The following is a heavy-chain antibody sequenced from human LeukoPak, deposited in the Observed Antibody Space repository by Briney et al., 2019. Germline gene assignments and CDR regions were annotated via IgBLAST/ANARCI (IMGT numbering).Heavy chain of an antibody. J-gene: IGHJ3*02. Sequence: GGPLRLSCAASGFTFSSYGMHWVRQAPGKGLEWVAVISYDGSNKYYADSVKGRFTISRDNSKNTLYLQMNSLRAEDTAVYYCAKDRGEQLWLLGGDAFDIWGQGTMVTVSS. V-gene: IGHV3-30*18. CDR3: AKDRGEQLWLLGGDAFDI. D-gene: IGHD5-18*01. CDR1: GFTFSSYG. CDR2: ISYDGSNK.